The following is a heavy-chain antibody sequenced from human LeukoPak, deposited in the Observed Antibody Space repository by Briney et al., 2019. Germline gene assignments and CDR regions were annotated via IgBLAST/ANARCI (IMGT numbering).Heavy chain of an antibody. V-gene: IGHV3-23*01. D-gene: IGHD2-2*01. CDR1: GFTFSSYA. Sequence: PGGSLRLSCAASGFTFSSYAMSWVRQAPGKGLEWVSAISGSGGSTYYAASVKGRFTISRDNSKNTLYLQMNSLRAEDTAVYYCAKVGLGYCSSTSCYERFISAYYFDYWGQGTLVTVSS. CDR3: AKVGLGYCSSTSCYERFISAYYFDY. J-gene: IGHJ4*02. CDR2: ISGSGGST.